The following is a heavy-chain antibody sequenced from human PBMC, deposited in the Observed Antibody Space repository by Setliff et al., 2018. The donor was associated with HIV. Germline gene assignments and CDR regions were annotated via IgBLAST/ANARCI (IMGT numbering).Heavy chain of an antibody. J-gene: IGHJ4*02. D-gene: IGHD5-12*01. CDR3: AKSPGFSGYGGSG. CDR1: GGSFSDYS. CDR2: ISYSGST. V-gene: IGHV4-34*01. Sequence: SETLSLTCAVYGGSFSDYSWSWIRQPPGKGLEWIGEISYSGSTNYNPSLKSRVTISIDTSKNQFSLRLTSVTAADTAVCYCAKSPGFSGYGGSGWGQGTLVTVSS.